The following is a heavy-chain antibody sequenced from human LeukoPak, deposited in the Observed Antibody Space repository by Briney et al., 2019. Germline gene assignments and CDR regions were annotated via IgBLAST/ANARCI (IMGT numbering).Heavy chain of an antibody. V-gene: IGHV4-61*02. CDR3: ARRLDYGGNPLDY. CDR2: IYTSGST. CDR1: GGPISSGSYY. J-gene: IGHJ4*02. Sequence: SETLSLTCTVSGGPISSGSYYWSWIRQPAGKGLEWIGRIYTSGSTNYNPSLKSRVTISVDTSKNQFSLKLSSVTAADTAVYYCARRLDYGGNPLDYWGQGTLVTVSS. D-gene: IGHD4-23*01.